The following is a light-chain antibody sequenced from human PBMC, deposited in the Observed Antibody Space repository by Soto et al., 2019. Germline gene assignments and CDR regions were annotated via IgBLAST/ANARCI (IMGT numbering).Light chain of an antibody. V-gene: IGLV2-14*01. J-gene: IGLJ2*01. Sequence: QSALTQPASMSGSPGQSVTISCTGTSSDIGGYDYVSWYQQHPGKAPKLIIYDVTNRPSGFSNRFSGSKSGNTASLTISGLQAEDEADYYCSSYAGSRTLVFGGGTKVTVL. CDR3: SSYAGSRTLV. CDR2: DVT. CDR1: SSDIGGYDY.